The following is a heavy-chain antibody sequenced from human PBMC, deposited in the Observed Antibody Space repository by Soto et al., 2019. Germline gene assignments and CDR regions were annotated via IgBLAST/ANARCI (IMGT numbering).Heavy chain of an antibody. CDR3: AKERSSGWSFDY. V-gene: IGHV3-23*01. Sequence: GGSLRLSCAAFGFTFSTYAMNWVRQAPGKGLEWVSGISGSGDSTYYADSVKGRFTVSRDNSKNTLYLQMNSLRAEDTDVFYCAKERSSGWSFDYWGQGTLVTVSS. J-gene: IGHJ4*02. D-gene: IGHD6-19*01. CDR1: GFTFSTYA. CDR2: ISGSGDST.